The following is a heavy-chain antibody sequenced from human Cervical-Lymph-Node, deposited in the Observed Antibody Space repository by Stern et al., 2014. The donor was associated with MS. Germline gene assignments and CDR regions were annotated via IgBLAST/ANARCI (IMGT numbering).Heavy chain of an antibody. CDR1: GFTFNSAW. Sequence: EMQLVESGGGLIKPGESLRLSCVASGFTFNSAWMNWVRQAPGKGPEWVGRVKTRAEGGTPDYAAPVKGRCTISRDDSRRTLYLQMNNMKVEDTAVYYCTARGYYYDDTGYSSFDYWGPGTLVTVSS. D-gene: IGHD3-22*01. CDR2: VKTRAEGGTP. CDR3: TARGYYYDDTGYSSFDY. J-gene: IGHJ4*02. V-gene: IGHV3-15*01.